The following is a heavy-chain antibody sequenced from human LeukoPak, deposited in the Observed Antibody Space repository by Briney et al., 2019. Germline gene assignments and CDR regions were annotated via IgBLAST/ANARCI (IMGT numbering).Heavy chain of an antibody. D-gene: IGHD1-26*01. CDR3: AAQWDGGTGAFDI. Sequence: GGSLRLSCAASGFSFSSFSMSWVRQAPGKGLEWVSVIYSGRGTNYADSVKGRFTISRDNSKNTLYLQMNSLRAEDTAVYYRAAQWDGGTGAFDIWGQGTMVTVSS. V-gene: IGHV3-66*01. CDR1: GFSFSSFS. J-gene: IGHJ3*02. CDR2: IYSGRGT.